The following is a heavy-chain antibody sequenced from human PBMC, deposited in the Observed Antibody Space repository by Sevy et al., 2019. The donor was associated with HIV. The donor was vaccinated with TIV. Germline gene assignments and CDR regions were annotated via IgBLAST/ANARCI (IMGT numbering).Heavy chain of an antibody. Sequence: GGSLRLSCAASGFTFSKYSMSWVRQPPGKGLEWVSTLSFGCGEINYANSVKGRFTISRDNSKSSVYLQMNNLRPEDTAVYYCAREGCTRPHDYWGQGTLVTVSS. J-gene: IGHJ4*02. V-gene: IGHV3-23*01. D-gene: IGHD2-8*01. CDR3: AREGCTRPHDY. CDR1: GFTFSKYS. CDR2: LSFGCGEI.